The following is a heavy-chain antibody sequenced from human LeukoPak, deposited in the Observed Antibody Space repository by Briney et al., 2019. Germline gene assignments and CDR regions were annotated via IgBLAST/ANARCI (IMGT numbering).Heavy chain of an antibody. J-gene: IGHJ5*02. V-gene: IGHV1-2*02. CDR1: GYSFTSYG. Sequence: ASVKVSCKASGYSFTSYGTTWVRQAPGQGLEWMGWIYPGTGDTKYAQKFQGRVTVTRDTSITTAYMELSSLRSDDTAVYYCASYASGYNWLKAWGQGTLVTVSS. CDR3: ASYASGYNWLKA. D-gene: IGHD3-10*01. CDR2: IYPGTGDT.